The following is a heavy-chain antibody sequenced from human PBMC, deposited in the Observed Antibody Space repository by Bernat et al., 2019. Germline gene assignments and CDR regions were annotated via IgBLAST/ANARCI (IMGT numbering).Heavy chain of an antibody. D-gene: IGHD2-21*02. J-gene: IGHJ4*02. Sequence: QVTLNESVPVLVQPTDTLTLTCTVSGFSLSNARMGVSWIRQPPGKALEWLAHIFSNDEKSYSTSLKSRLTISRDTSKSQVVLTMTNMDPVDTATYYCARTDCGGDCYYFDYWGQGTLVTVSS. CDR1: GFSLSNARMG. V-gene: IGHV2-26*01. CDR3: ARTDCGGDCYYFDY. CDR2: IFSNDEK.